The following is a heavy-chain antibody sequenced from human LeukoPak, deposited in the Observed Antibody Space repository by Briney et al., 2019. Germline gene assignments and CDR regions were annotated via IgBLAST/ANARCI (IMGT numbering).Heavy chain of an antibody. D-gene: IGHD5-18*01. CDR2: INTHKGNT. J-gene: IGHJ4*02. V-gene: IGHV1-18*01. Sequence: ASVTVSCKTFGYTFTSYGVSWVRQAPGQGLEWMGWINTHKGNTNYAQKFQDRVTMTTDTSTSTAYMELRTLRSDDTAVYYCAREQGGYSYGYYWGQGTLVTVSS. CDR1: GYTFTSYG. CDR3: AREQGGYSYGYY.